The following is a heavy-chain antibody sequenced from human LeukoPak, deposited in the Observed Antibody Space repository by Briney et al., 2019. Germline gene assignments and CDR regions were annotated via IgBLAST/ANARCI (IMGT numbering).Heavy chain of an antibody. CDR3: ARESGLYGSGSRY. V-gene: IGHV1-8*01. D-gene: IGHD3-10*01. J-gene: IGHJ4*02. Sequence: ASVKVSCKASGYTFTSYDINWVRQATGQGLEWMGWMNPNSGNTGYAQKFQGRVTMTRTTTINTAYMELSSLRSDDTAVYYCARESGLYGSGSRYWGQGTLVTVSS. CDR2: MNPNSGNT. CDR1: GYTFTSYD.